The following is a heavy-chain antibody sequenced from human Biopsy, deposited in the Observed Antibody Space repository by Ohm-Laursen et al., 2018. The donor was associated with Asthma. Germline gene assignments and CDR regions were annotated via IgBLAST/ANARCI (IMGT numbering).Heavy chain of an antibody. J-gene: IGHJ6*02. Sequence: VKISCKAPGGTFSNFAISWVRQAPGQGLEWLGGIMTVSGTTNYAQKFQGRVTITADESTSTAYMEVTSLRSEDTAIYYCARCQVGYSSGWSLLLKKIYYSGMDVWGQGTAVTVSS. CDR2: IMTVSGTT. V-gene: IGHV1-69*13. D-gene: IGHD6-19*01. CDR1: GGTFSNFA. CDR3: ARCQVGYSSGWSLLLKKIYYSGMDV.